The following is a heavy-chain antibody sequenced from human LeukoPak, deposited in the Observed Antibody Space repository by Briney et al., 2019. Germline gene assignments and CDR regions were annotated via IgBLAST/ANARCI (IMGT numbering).Heavy chain of an antibody. D-gene: IGHD6-19*01. Sequence: ASVKVSCKVSGYTLTELSMHWVRQAPGKGLEWMGGFDPEDGETIYAQKFQGRVTMTEDTSTATAYMELSSLRSEDTAVYYCATVSPVDYYYYYMDVWGKGTTVTVSS. V-gene: IGHV1-24*01. J-gene: IGHJ6*03. CDR3: ATVSPVDYYYYYMDV. CDR1: GYTLTELS. CDR2: FDPEDGET.